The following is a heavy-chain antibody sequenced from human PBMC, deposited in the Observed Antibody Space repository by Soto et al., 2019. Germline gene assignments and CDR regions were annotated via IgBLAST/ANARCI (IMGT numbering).Heavy chain of an antibody. Sequence: QVQLVQSGAKVKKPGSSVKVSCRASGGHFDRFALSWLREAHGQGLEWMGGIIPFLSATTYAQKFQGRVTITADESASTLYLELRSLTSDDTAVYYCARGEDDYGDFGSMDVWGQGTSVTVSS. CDR1: GGHFDRFA. CDR3: ARGEDDYGDFGSMDV. V-gene: IGHV1-69*01. CDR2: IIPFLSAT. J-gene: IGHJ6*02. D-gene: IGHD4-17*01.